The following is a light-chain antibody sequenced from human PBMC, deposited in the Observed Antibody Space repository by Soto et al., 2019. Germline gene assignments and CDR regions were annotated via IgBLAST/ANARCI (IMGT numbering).Light chain of an antibody. V-gene: IGLV2-14*01. Sequence: QSVLTQPASVSGSPGQSITISCTGTSSDVGGYNYVSWYQQHPGKEPKLMNYDVSNRPSGVSNRFSGSKSGNTASLTISGLQAEDEADYYCSSYTSSRGVFGTGTKVTVL. CDR2: DVS. CDR3: SSYTSSRGV. CDR1: SSDVGGYNY. J-gene: IGLJ1*01.